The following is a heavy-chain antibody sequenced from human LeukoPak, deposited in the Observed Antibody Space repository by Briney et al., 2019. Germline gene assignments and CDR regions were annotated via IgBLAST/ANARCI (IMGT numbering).Heavy chain of an antibody. CDR2: ISHSSSTI. D-gene: IGHD4-17*01. J-gene: IGHJ4*02. Sequence: GGSLRLSCAASGFTFSSYSMNWVRQAPGKGLEWVSYISHSSSTIYYADSVKGRFTISRDNAKKSLYLQMNSLRAEDSAVYYCARDRLHYGEYEKTFDYWGQETLVTVSS. V-gene: IGHV3-48*01. CDR1: GFTFSSYS. CDR3: ARDRLHYGEYEKTFDY.